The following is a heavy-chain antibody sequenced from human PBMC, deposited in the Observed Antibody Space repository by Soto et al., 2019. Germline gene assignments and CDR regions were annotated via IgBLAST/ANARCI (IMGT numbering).Heavy chain of an antibody. Sequence: PSESLSLTCTVSGGSISSAGYYWSWIRQHPGKGLEWIGYIYYSGSTYYNPSLKSRVTISVDTSKNQFSLKLSSVTAADTAVYYCARDVPEIFGVPAYFDYWGQGTLVTVSS. CDR1: GGSISSAGYY. V-gene: IGHV4-31*03. D-gene: IGHD3-3*01. CDR2: IYYSGST. CDR3: ARDVPEIFGVPAYFDY. J-gene: IGHJ4*02.